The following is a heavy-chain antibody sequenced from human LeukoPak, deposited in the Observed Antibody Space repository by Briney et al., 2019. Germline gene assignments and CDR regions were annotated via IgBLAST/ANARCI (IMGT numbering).Heavy chain of an antibody. CDR3: ARLFPGVNDYGDYVFNWFDP. V-gene: IGHV4-30-4*08. D-gene: IGHD4-17*01. CDR2: IYYSGST. J-gene: IGHJ5*02. CDR1: GGSISSGDYY. Sequence: SETLSLTCTVSGGSISSGDYYWSWIRQPPGKGLEWIGYIYYSGSTYYNPSLKSRVTISVDTSKNQFSLKLSSVTAADTAVYYCARLFPGVNDYGDYVFNWFDPWGQGTLVTVSS.